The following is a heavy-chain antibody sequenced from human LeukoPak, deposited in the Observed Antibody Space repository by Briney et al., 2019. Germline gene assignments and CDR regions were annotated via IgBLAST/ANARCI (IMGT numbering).Heavy chain of an antibody. CDR1: GGSISSYY. J-gene: IGHJ4*02. CDR3: ARRGGYSYGPFDY. CDR2: IYYSGST. Sequence: SETLSLTCTVSGGSISSYYWGWIRQPPGKGLEWIGSIYYSGSTYYNPSLKSRVTISVDTSKNQFSLKLSSVTAADTAVYYCARRGGYSYGPFDYWGQGTLVTVSS. D-gene: IGHD5-18*01. V-gene: IGHV4-39*07.